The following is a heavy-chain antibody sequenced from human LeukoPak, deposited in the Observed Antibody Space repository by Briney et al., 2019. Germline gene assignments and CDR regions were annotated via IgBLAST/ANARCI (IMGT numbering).Heavy chain of an antibody. CDR3: ARATKVVSGQAAWFDP. Sequence: ASVRVSCTASGYTFTGYYIYWVRQAPGQGLEWMGWINSDSGGTNSAQKFQGRVTMTRDTSISTANMELSSLTSDDTAVYYCARATKVVSGQAAWFDPWGQGTLVTVSS. J-gene: IGHJ5*02. D-gene: IGHD5/OR15-5a*01. V-gene: IGHV1-2*02. CDR1: GYTFTGYY. CDR2: INSDSGGT.